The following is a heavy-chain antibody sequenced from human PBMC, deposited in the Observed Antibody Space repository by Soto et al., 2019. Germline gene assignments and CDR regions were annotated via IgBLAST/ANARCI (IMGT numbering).Heavy chain of an antibody. Sequence: EVQLLESGGGLVQPGGSLRLSCAASGFTLSNYVMTWVRQAPGKGLEWVSSISGGGHNTYYGDSVKGRFTISRDNSKSTVYLQINSPRDEDTAVYYCAKDLRGSLVFGLFDPWGQGTLVTVSS. CDR3: AKDLRGSLVFGLFDP. CDR2: ISGGGHNT. J-gene: IGHJ5*02. CDR1: GFTLSNYV. V-gene: IGHV3-23*01. D-gene: IGHD3-10*01.